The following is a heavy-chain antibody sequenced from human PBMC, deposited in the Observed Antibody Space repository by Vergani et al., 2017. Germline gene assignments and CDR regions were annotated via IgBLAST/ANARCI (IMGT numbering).Heavy chain of an antibody. J-gene: IGHJ6*02. CDR3: VRDQPARNYYYGMDV. V-gene: IGHV4-30-4*08. CDR1: GGSISSGDYY. CDR2: IYYNGGT. D-gene: IGHD1-14*01. Sequence: QVQLQELGPGLVKPSQTLSLTCTVSGGSISSGDYYWSWIRQPPGKGLEWIGYIYYNGGTYYNPSLKSRVTISVDTSKNQFSLKLSSVTAADTAVYYCVRDQPARNYYYGMDVWGQGTTVTVSS.